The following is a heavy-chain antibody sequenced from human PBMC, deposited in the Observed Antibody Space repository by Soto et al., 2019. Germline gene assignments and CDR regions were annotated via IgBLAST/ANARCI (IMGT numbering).Heavy chain of an antibody. CDR3: AREYPVHSAYFDY. CDR1: GASISSYY. CDR2: MYYSGSA. Sequence: SETLSLTCTVSGASISSYYWSWIRQPPGKGLEWIGYMYYSGSANYNPSLRSRDTISVDMSKNQFSLNLNSVTAADTAVYYCAREYPVHSAYFDYWGQGILVTVS. J-gene: IGHJ4*02. D-gene: IGHD1-26*01. V-gene: IGHV4-59*01.